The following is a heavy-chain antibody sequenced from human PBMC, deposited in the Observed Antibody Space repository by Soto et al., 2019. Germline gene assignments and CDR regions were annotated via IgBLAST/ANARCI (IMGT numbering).Heavy chain of an antibody. J-gene: IGHJ3*02. CDR2: IYSSGST. CDR1: GGSISSYY. V-gene: IGHV4-59*01. Sequence: QVQLRESGPGLVKPSATLSLTCTVSGGSISSYYWSWIRQPPGKGLEWIGYIYSSGSTNYNTSLKSRFTISVDTSNNQFSLKLSSVTAADTAVYYCARRYGSAFDIWGQGTMVTVSS. CDR3: ARRYGSAFDI. D-gene: IGHD3-10*01.